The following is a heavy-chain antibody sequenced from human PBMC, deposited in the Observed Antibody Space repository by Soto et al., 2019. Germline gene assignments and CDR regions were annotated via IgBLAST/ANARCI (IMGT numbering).Heavy chain of an antibody. J-gene: IGHJ4*02. D-gene: IGHD3-9*01. Sequence: QLQLQESGPGLVKPSETLFLTCTVSGGSISSSSYYWGWIRKPPGKGLEWIGSIYYSGSTYYNPYLTSRVTTTVDTANNQFSLKLSSVTAADTAVYYCARWGSTYYDILTGYAFDYWGQGTLVTVSS. CDR2: IYYSGST. CDR1: GGSISSSSYY. CDR3: ARWGSTYYDILTGYAFDY. V-gene: IGHV4-39*01.